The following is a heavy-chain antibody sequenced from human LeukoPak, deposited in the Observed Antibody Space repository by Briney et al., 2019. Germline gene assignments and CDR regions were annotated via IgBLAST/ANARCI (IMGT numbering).Heavy chain of an antibody. D-gene: IGHD4-17*01. CDR1: GFTFSSYW. CDR3: ARAPYGDYVFDY. J-gene: IGHJ4*02. CDR2: INSDGSST. Sequence: GGSLRLSCAASGFTFSSYWMHWVRQAPGKWLVWVSRINSDGSSTSYADSVKGRFTISRDNAKNTLYLQMNSLRAEDTAVYYCARAPYGDYVFDYWGQGTLVTVSS. V-gene: IGHV3-74*01.